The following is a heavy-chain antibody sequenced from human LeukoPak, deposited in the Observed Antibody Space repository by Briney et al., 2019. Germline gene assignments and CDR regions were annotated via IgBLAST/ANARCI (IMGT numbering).Heavy chain of an antibody. V-gene: IGHV3-21*04. CDR2: ISSSSSYI. Sequence: GGSLRLSCAASGFTFSSYSMNWVRQAPGKGLEWVSSISSSSSYIYYADSVKGRFTISRDNSKNTLYLQMNSLRAEDTAVYYCAKPLSGYTSGWTFDYWGQGTLVTVSS. CDR1: GFTFSSYS. CDR3: AKPLSGYTSGWTFDY. D-gene: IGHD6-19*01. J-gene: IGHJ4*02.